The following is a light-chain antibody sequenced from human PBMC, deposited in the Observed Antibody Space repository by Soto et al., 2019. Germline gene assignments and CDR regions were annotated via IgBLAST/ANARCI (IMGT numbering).Light chain of an antibody. CDR1: RSVSMY. CDR2: DAS. V-gene: IGKV3-11*01. CDR3: QSRTPLIT. Sequence: ESLLTQSPATLSLSPGELATLSCRASRSVSMYLAWYQQKPGQAPRLLIYDASNRAPGVPARFSGSGFGTDFTLTISGLDPDDFAVYSCQSRTPLITFGGGTKVEIK. J-gene: IGKJ4*01.